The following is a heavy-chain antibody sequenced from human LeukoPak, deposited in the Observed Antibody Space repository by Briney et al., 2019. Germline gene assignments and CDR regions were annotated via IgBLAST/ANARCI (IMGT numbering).Heavy chain of an antibody. V-gene: IGHV4-39*01. CDR1: GGSISSSSYY. J-gene: IGHJ4*02. CDR3: ARQHKYQLATLDY. D-gene: IGHD2-2*01. CDR2: IYYSGST. Sequence: ASETLSLTCTVSGGSISSSSYYWGWIRQPPGKGLEWIGSIYYSGSTYYNPSLKSRVTISVDTSKNQFSLKLSSVTAADTAVYYCARQHKYQLATLDYWGQGTLVTVSS.